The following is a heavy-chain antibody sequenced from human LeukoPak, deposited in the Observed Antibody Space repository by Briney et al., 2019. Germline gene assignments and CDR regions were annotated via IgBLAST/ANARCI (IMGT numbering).Heavy chain of an antibody. CDR3: ARSAYYYDSSGYNDY. Sequence: ASVKVSCKASGYTFTGYYMHWVRQAPGQGLEWMGRINPNSGGTNYAQKFQGRVTMTRDTSISTAYMELSMLRSDDTAVYYCARSAYYYDSSGYNDYWGQGTLVTVSS. CDR1: GYTFTGYY. CDR2: INPNSGGT. D-gene: IGHD3-22*01. J-gene: IGHJ4*02. V-gene: IGHV1-2*06.